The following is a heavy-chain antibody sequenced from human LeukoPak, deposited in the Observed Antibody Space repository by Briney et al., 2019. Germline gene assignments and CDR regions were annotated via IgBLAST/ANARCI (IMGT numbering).Heavy chain of an antibody. V-gene: IGHV1-8*01. Sequence: ASVKVSCKASGYTFTSYDINWVRQATGQGLEWMGWMNPNSSNTGYAQKFQGRVTMTRNTSISTAYMELSSLRSEDTAVYYCARGWGSSTALYYYYYYGMDVWGQGTTVTVSS. CDR1: GYTFTSYD. CDR3: ARGWGSSTALYYYYYYGMDV. J-gene: IGHJ6*02. D-gene: IGHD3-16*01. CDR2: MNPNSSNT.